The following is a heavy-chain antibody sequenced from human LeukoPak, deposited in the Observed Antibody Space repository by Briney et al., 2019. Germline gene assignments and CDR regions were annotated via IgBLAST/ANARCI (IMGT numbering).Heavy chain of an antibody. D-gene: IGHD1-26*01. V-gene: IGHV3-43*01. CDR1: GFTFDDYT. J-gene: IGHJ4*02. CDR3: AREIIGGASFLDY. Sequence: GGSLRLSCAASGFTFDDYTMHWVRQAPGKGLEWVSLISWDGGSTYYADSVKGRFTISRDNAKNLLYLQMDSLRAEDTAVYFCAREIIGGASFLDYWGQGTLVTVSS. CDR2: ISWDGGST.